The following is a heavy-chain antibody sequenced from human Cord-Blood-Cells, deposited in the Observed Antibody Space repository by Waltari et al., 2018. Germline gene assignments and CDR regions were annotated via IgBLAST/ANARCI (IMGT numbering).Heavy chain of an antibody. CDR2: IIPILGIA. V-gene: IGHV1-69*10. Sequence: QVQLVQSGAAVKKPGSSVKVSCKASGGTFSSYAISWVRPAPGQGLEGMGGIIPILGIANYAQKFQGRVTITADKSTSTAYMELSSLRSEDTAVYYCAREQIAAAGKGNWFDPWGQGTLVTVSS. D-gene: IGHD6-13*01. J-gene: IGHJ5*02. CDR3: AREQIAAAGKGNWFDP. CDR1: GGTFSSYA.